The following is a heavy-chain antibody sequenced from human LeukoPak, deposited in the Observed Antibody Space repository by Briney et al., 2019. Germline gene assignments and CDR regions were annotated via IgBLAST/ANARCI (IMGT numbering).Heavy chain of an antibody. Sequence: SVKVSCKASGGTFISYAISWVRQAPGQGLEWMGGIIPIFGTANYAQKFQGRVTITADESTSTAYMELSSLRSEDTAVYYCARDHVTHKGLGYDPYYYYYGMDVWGQGTTVTVSS. V-gene: IGHV1-69*13. CDR1: GGTFISYA. CDR3: ARDHVTHKGLGYDPYYYYYGMDV. D-gene: IGHD3-3*01. J-gene: IGHJ6*02. CDR2: IIPIFGTA.